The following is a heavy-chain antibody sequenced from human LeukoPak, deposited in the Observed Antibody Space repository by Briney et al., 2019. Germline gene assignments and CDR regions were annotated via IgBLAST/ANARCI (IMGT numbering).Heavy chain of an antibody. CDR3: ARGLDTAMGDAFDI. Sequence: ASVKVSCKASGYTFTSYDINWVRQATGQGLEWMGWMNPNSGNTGCAQKFQGRVTITRNTSISTAYMELSSLRSEDTAVYYCARGLDTAMGDAFDIWGQGTMVTVSS. V-gene: IGHV1-8*03. CDR2: MNPNSGNT. CDR1: GYTFTSYD. J-gene: IGHJ3*02. D-gene: IGHD5-18*01.